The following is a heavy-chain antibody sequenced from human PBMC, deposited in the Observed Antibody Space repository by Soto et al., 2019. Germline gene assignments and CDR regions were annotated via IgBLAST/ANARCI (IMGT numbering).Heavy chain of an antibody. CDR3: ARPYCSGGSCYWFDP. V-gene: IGHV3-53*01. Sequence: GGSLRLSCAASGFTVSSNYRSWVRQAPGKGLEWVSVIYSGGSTYYADSVKGRFTISRDNSKNTLYLQMNSLRAEDTAVYYCARPYCSGGSCYWFDPWGQGTLVTVSS. CDR1: GFTVSSNY. D-gene: IGHD2-15*01. CDR2: IYSGGST. J-gene: IGHJ5*02.